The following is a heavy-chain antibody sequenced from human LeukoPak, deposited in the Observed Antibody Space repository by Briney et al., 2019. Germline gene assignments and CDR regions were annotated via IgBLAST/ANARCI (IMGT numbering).Heavy chain of an antibody. V-gene: IGHV1-18*01. J-gene: IGHJ5*02. Sequence: ASVKVSCKASGYTFTSYGISWVRQAPGQGLEWMGWISAYNGNTNYAQKLQGRVTMTTDTSTSTAYMELRSLRSDDTAVYYCAALDCSSTSCYSGWFDPWGQGTLVTVSS. D-gene: IGHD2-2*01. CDR2: ISAYNGNT. CDR1: GYTFTSYG. CDR3: AALDCSSTSCYSGWFDP.